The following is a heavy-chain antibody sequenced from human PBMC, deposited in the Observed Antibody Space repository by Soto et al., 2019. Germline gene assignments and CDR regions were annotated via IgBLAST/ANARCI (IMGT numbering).Heavy chain of an antibody. D-gene: IGHD5-18*01. CDR3: ARDGSTSWYSYDYHGMDV. CDR2: INQDGSEK. CDR1: GFTFRTYW. J-gene: IGHJ6*02. Sequence: EVQLVESGGGLVQPGGSLRLSCGASGFTFRTYWLSWDRQVPGKGLEWVANINQDGSEKNYVDSVKGRFTISRDNAKNSLYLQMSSLRAEDTALYYCARDGSTSWYSYDYHGMDVWGQGTTVTVSS. V-gene: IGHV3-7*05.